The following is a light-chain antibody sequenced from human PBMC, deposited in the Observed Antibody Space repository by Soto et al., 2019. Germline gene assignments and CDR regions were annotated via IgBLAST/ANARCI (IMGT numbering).Light chain of an antibody. Sequence: QPVLTQPPSASGTPGQIVAISCSGSSSNIGSNTVTWYQQLPGTAPKLLIYSTSQRSSGVPGRFSGSKSGASASLSISGLQSEDEADYYCAARDDRLDVYVFGTGTKVTVL. V-gene: IGLV1-44*01. CDR2: STS. CDR1: SSNIGSNT. J-gene: IGLJ1*01. CDR3: AARDDRLDVYV.